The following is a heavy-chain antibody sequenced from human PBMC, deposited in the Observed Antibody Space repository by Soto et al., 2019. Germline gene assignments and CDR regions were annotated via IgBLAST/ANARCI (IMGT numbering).Heavy chain of an antibody. CDR1: GYTFTSYG. D-gene: IGHD3-10*01. CDR2: ISAYNGNT. CDR3: ARDRTLLIWFGELPHV. V-gene: IGHV1-18*01. J-gene: IGHJ6*02. Sequence: QVQLVQSGAEVKKPVASVKVSCKASGYTFTSYGISWVRQAPGQGLELMGWISAYNGNTNYEQKHQGRVTITTDTTTSTANMEVRSLRSDDTAVYYCARDRTLLIWFGELPHVWGQGTTVNVSS.